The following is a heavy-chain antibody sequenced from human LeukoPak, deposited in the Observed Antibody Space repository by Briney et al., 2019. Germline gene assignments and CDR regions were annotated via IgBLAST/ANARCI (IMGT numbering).Heavy chain of an antibody. Sequence: ASVKVSCKASGGTFSSYAISWVRQAPGQGLEWMGGIIPIFGTANYAQKFQGRVTITADESTSTAYMELSSLRSEDTAVYYCARDVGGDLWSGFHYFDYWGQGTLVTVSS. CDR1: GGTFSSYA. D-gene: IGHD3-3*01. CDR2: IIPIFGTA. J-gene: IGHJ4*02. V-gene: IGHV1-69*13. CDR3: ARDVGGDLWSGFHYFDY.